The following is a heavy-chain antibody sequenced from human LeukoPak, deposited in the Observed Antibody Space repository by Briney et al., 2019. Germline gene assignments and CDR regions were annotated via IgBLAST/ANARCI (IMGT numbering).Heavy chain of an antibody. J-gene: IGHJ6*03. V-gene: IGHV3-30*04. CDR1: GFTFSSYA. D-gene: IGHD3-10*01. CDR2: ISYDGSNK. CDR3: AKVKRELYIRGYYYMDV. Sequence: GGSLRLSCAASGFTFSSYAMHWVRQAPGKGLEWVAVISYDGSNKYYADSMKGRFTISRDNSKNTLYLQMNSLRAEDTAVYYCAKVKRELYIRGYYYMDVWGKGTTVTVSS.